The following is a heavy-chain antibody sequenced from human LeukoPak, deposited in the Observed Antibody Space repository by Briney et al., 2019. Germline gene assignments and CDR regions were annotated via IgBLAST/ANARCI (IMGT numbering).Heavy chain of an antibody. D-gene: IGHD3-10*01. Sequence: SVKVSCKASGGTFSSYAISWVRQAPGQGLEWMGGIIPIFGTANYAQKFQGRVTITTDESTSTAYMELSSLRSEDTAVYYCARGAPMVRGVIIPWFDPWGQGTLVTVSS. CDR2: IIPIFGTA. CDR1: GGTFSSYA. V-gene: IGHV1-69*05. CDR3: ARGAPMVRGVIIPWFDP. J-gene: IGHJ5*02.